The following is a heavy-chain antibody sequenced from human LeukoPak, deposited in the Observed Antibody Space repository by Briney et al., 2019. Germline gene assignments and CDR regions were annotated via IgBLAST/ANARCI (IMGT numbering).Heavy chain of an antibody. J-gene: IGHJ6*02. CDR3: AKDGWSTDYYYYYGMDV. CDR2: ISGSGGST. V-gene: IGHV3-23*01. CDR1: GFTFSSYA. D-gene: IGHD3-3*01. Sequence: GGSLRLSCAASGFTFSSYAMSWVRQAPGKGLEWVSAISGSGGSTYYADSVKGRFTISRDNSKNTLYLQMNSLRAEDTAVYYCAKDGWSTDYYYYYGMDVWGQGTTVTVSS.